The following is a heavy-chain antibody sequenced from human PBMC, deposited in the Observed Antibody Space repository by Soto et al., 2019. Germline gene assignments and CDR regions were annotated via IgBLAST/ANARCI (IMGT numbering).Heavy chain of an antibody. CDR1: GFTFSSYG. V-gene: IGHV3-30*18. D-gene: IGHD1-1*01. Sequence: GGSLRLSCAASGFTFSSYGMHWVRQAPGKGLEWVAVISYDGSNKYYADSVKGRFTISRDNSKNTLYLQMNSLRAEDTALYYCAKDLAGTTAFDIWGQGTMVTVSS. CDR2: ISYDGSNK. CDR3: AKDLAGTTAFDI. J-gene: IGHJ3*02.